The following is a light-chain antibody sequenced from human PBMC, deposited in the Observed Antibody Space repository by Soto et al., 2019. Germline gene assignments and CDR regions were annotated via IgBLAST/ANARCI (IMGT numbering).Light chain of an antibody. CDR3: QQHGSSGT. CDR2: GAS. V-gene: IGKV3-20*01. J-gene: IGKJ1*01. CDR1: QRVSSH. Sequence: ELGMTQSPATLSGSQGERDTLSCEARQRVSSHLAGYQQQPGQAPRLLIYGASNRATGIPDRFSCSGSGTDFTLTTSRLQPEDFAVYYCQQHGSSGTCGQGTKVDI.